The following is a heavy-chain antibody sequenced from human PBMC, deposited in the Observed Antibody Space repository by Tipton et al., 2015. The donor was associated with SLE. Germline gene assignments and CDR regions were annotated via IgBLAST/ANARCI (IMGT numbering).Heavy chain of an antibody. CDR1: GGSFSGYY. CDR2: INHSGST. J-gene: IGHJ4*02. Sequence: TLSLTCAVYGGSFSGYYWSWIRQPPGKGLEWIGEINHSGSTNYNPSLKSRVTISVDTSKNQFSLKLSSVTAADTAVYYCARLGSSTRGGYFDYWGQGTLVPVSS. D-gene: IGHD6-6*01. CDR3: ARLGSSTRGGYFDY. V-gene: IGHV4-34*01.